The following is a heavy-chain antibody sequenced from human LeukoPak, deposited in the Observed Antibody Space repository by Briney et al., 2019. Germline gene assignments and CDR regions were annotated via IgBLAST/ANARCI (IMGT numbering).Heavy chain of an antibody. CDR3: ARVSWVGATTASDY. Sequence: PSETLSLTCAVSGGSISSSSYYWGWIRQPPGKGLEWIGSIYYSGSTYYNPSLKSRVTISVDTSKNQFSLKLSSVTAADTAVYYCARVSWVGATTASDYWGQGTLVTVSS. D-gene: IGHD1-26*01. V-gene: IGHV4-39*07. CDR2: IYYSGST. J-gene: IGHJ4*02. CDR1: GGSISSSSYY.